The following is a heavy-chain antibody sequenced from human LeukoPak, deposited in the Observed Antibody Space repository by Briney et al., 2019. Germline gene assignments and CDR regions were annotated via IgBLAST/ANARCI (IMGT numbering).Heavy chain of an antibody. Sequence: ASVKISCKVSGYTLKELSMHWVRQAPGKGLEWMGGFDPEDGETIYAQKFQGRVTMTEDTSTDTAYMELSSLRSEDTAVYYCAMGMVRGAYYYYMDVWGKGTTVTVSS. J-gene: IGHJ6*03. CDR2: FDPEDGET. CDR1: GYTLKELS. D-gene: IGHD3-10*01. CDR3: AMGMVRGAYYYYMDV. V-gene: IGHV1-24*01.